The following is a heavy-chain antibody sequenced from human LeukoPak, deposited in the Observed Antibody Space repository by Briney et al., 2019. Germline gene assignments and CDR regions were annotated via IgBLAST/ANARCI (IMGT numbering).Heavy chain of an antibody. V-gene: IGHV4-39*07. CDR3: ARGRGSTKGVRYYYYMDV. Sequence: PSETLSLTCTVSGGSISSGDYYWSWIRQPPGKGLEWIGEINHSGSTNYNPSLKSRVTISVDTSKNQFSLKLSSVTAADTAVYYCARGRGSTKGVRYYYYMDVWGKGTTVTVSS. J-gene: IGHJ6*03. D-gene: IGHD2-2*01. CDR1: GGSISSGDYY. CDR2: INHSGST.